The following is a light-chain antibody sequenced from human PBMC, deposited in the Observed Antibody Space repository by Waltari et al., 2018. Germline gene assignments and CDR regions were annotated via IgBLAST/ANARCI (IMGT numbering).Light chain of an antibody. V-gene: IGLV2-18*02. CDR3: SSYTSSSTVV. CDR2: DVS. CDR1: SSDVGSYNR. J-gene: IGLJ2*01. Sequence: QSALTQPPSVSGSPGQSVTISCTGTSSDVGSYNRVSWYQQPPGTAPKLIICDVSSRPSGVPDRFSASKSGNTASLTISGLQAEDEADYYCSSYTSSSTVVFGGGTKLTVL.